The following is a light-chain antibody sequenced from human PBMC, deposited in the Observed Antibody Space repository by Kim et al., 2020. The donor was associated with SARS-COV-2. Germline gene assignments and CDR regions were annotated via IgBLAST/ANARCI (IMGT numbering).Light chain of an antibody. CDR3: QQTYNTPWT. CDR2: AAS. V-gene: IGKV1-39*01. CDR1: QTISNY. Sequence: DIQMTQSPSSLSASVGDRVTITCRASQTISNYVNWYQQRPWRAPKVLIYAASSLQSGVPSRFSGSGSGTDFTLTITNLQPEDFATYYCQQTYNTPWTFGQGTKVDIK. J-gene: IGKJ1*01.